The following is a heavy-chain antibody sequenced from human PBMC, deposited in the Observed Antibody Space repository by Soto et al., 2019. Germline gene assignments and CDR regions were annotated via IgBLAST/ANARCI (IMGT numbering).Heavy chain of an antibody. Sequence: QVQLVESGGGVVQPGRSLRLSCAASGFTFSSYGMHWVRQAPGKGLEWVAVIWYDGSNKYYADSVKGRFTISRDNSKNTLYLQMNSLGAEDTAVYYCARVQLWFGELFAGMDVWGQGTTVTVSS. CDR1: GFTFSSYG. V-gene: IGHV3-33*01. J-gene: IGHJ6*02. D-gene: IGHD3-10*01. CDR3: ARVQLWFGELFAGMDV. CDR2: IWYDGSNK.